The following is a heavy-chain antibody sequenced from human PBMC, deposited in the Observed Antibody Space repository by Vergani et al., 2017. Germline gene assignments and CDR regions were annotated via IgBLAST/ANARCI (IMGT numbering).Heavy chain of an antibody. CDR3: ARDQGNWNYLLHYYYYGMDV. D-gene: IGHD1-7*01. Sequence: EVQLLESGGGLVQPGGSLRLSCAASGFTFSSYAMSWVRQAPGKGLEWVANIKQDGSEKYYVDSVKGRFTISRDHAKNSLYLQMNSLRAEDTAVYYCARDQGNWNYLLHYYYYGMDVWGQGTTVTVSS. CDR1: GFTFSSYA. V-gene: IGHV3-7*03. CDR2: IKQDGSEK. J-gene: IGHJ6*02.